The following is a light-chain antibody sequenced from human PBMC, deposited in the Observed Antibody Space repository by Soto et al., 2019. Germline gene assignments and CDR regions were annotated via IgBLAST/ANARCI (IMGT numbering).Light chain of an antibody. Sequence: QSVLTQPPSVSGAPGQRVTISCTGSSSNIGAGYDVHWYQQLPGTAPKLLIYGNSNRPSGVPDRFSGSKSGTSASLAITGLQADDEADYYCQSYGSSLSGSDVVFGGGTKLTVL. V-gene: IGLV1-40*01. CDR3: QSYGSSLSGSDVV. CDR2: GNS. J-gene: IGLJ2*01. CDR1: SSNIGAGYD.